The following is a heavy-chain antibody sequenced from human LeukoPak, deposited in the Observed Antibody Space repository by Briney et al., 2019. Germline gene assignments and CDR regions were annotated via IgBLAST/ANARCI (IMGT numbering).Heavy chain of an antibody. CDR2: ISSSSSYI. J-gene: IGHJ4*02. D-gene: IGHD5-24*01. Sequence: GGSLRLSCAASGFAFNTYAMHWVRQAPGKGLEWVSSISSSSSYIYYADSVKGRFTISRDNAKNSLYLQMNSLRAEDTAVYYCARSMAWGQGTLVTVSS. CDR1: GFAFNTYA. V-gene: IGHV3-21*01. CDR3: ARSMA.